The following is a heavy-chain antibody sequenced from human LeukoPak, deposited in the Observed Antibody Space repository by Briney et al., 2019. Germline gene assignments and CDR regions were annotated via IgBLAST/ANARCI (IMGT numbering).Heavy chain of an antibody. CDR3: AKGLPGVSFPFDY. CDR1: GFTFGDYS. Sequence: GGSLRLSCAASGFTFGDYSMHWVRQTPGRGLEWVSLINGDALTAHYGDSVRGRFTISRNNSKNSLYLQMNGLRTEDTAFYYCAKGLPGVSFPFDYWGRGTLVTVSS. J-gene: IGHJ4*02. V-gene: IGHV3-43*02. CDR2: INGDALTA.